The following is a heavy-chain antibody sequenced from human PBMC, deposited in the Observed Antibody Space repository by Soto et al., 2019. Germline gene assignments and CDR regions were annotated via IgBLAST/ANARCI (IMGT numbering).Heavy chain of an antibody. CDR1: GGSISSYY. D-gene: IGHD3-10*01. J-gene: IGHJ6*02. CDR3: ARVRGSVSYRPRHYYYGMHV. CDR2: IYYSGST. V-gene: IGHV4-59*01. Sequence: PSETLSLTCTVSGGSISSYYWSWIRQPPGKGLEWIGYIYYSGSTNYNPSLKSRVTISVDTSKNQFSLKLSSVTAADTAVYYCARVRGSVSYRPRHYYYGMHVPGQATTVTVSS.